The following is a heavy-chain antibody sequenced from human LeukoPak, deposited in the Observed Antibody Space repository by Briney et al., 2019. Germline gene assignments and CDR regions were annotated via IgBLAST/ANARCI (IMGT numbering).Heavy chain of an antibody. J-gene: IGHJ4*02. CDR1: GFTFSSYA. V-gene: IGHV3-30*01. CDR3: ARFAGTTTTFDY. Sequence: PGRSLRLSCAASGFTFSSYAMHWVRQAPGKGLEWVAVISYDGSNKYYADSVKGRFTISRDNSKNTLYLQMNSLRAEDTAVCYCARFAGTTTTFDYWGQGTLVTVSS. CDR2: ISYDGSNK. D-gene: IGHD1/OR15-1a*01.